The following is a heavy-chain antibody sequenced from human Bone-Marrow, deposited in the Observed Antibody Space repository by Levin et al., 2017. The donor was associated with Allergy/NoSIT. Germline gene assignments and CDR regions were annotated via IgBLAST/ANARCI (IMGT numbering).Heavy chain of an antibody. J-gene: IGHJ3*02. V-gene: IGHV4-39*07. CDR2: IYYSGRT. CDR3: TKEDQSATDNAFEI. CDR1: GGSIRSGDNY. Sequence: SQTLSLTCTLSGGSIRSGDNYWGWIRQPPGKGLEWIGSIYYSGRTYYNPSLKSRVAMSVDTSKNQFSLKLSSVTAADTAEYFCTKEDQSATDNAFEIWGQGTMVTVSS.